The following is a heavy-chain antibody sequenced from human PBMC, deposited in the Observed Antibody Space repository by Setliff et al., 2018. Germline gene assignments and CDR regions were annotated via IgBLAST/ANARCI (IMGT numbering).Heavy chain of an antibody. CDR2: IFPGNSNT. J-gene: IGHJ3*02. CDR1: GYSFTNNW. Sequence: PGESLKISCQGSGYSFTNNWIAWVRQMPGKGLECMGIIFPGNSNTRYSPSFQGQVTISADKSISTAYLQWSSLKASDTAMYYCARLHDSSGYYYVHAFDIWGQGTMVTVSS. D-gene: IGHD3-22*01. V-gene: IGHV5-51*01. CDR3: ARLHDSSGYYYVHAFDI.